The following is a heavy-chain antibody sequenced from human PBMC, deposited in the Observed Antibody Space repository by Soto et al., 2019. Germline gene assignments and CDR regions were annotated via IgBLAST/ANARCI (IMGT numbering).Heavy chain of an antibody. J-gene: IGHJ5*02. V-gene: IGHV1-69*01. CDR1: GGTFSSYA. Sequence: QVQLVQSGAEVKKPGSSVKVSCKASGGTFSSYAISWVRQAPGQGLEWMGGIIPIFGTANYAQKFQGRVTSTADESTSTAYMELSSLRSEDTAVYYCARGPPGYCSSTSCYTNWFDPWGQGTLVTVSS. D-gene: IGHD2-2*02. CDR3: ARGPPGYCSSTSCYTNWFDP. CDR2: IIPIFGTA.